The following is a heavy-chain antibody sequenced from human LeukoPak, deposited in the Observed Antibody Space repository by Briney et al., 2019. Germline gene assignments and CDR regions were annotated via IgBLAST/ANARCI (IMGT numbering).Heavy chain of an antibody. CDR3: ARHYYYYYMDV. CDR1: GGSTSSYY. Sequence: SETLSLTCTVSGGSTSSYYWSWIRQPPGKGLEWIGEINHSGSTNYNPSLKSRVSISVDTSKNQFSLKLSSVTAADTAVYFCARHYYYYYMDVWGRGTTVTVSS. V-gene: IGHV4-59*08. CDR2: INHSGST. J-gene: IGHJ6*03.